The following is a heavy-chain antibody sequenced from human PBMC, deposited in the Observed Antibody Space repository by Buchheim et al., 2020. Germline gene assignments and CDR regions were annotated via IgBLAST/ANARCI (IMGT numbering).Heavy chain of an antibody. J-gene: IGHJ4*02. V-gene: IGHV3-33*01. CDR3: ARNAEDYNLDY. CDR2: IWYDGSKK. D-gene: IGHD4-11*01. CDR1: GFTFSSYG. Sequence: QVQLVESGGGVVQPGRSLRLSCAAPGFTFSSYGMHWVRQAPGKGLEWVAVIWYDGSKKYYADSVKGRFTISRDSSKNTLYLQMNSLRAEDTAVYYCARNAEDYNLDYWGQGTL.